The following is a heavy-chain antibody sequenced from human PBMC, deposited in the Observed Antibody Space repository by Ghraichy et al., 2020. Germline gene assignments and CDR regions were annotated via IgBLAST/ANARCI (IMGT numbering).Heavy chain of an antibody. CDR2: ISGSGGST. J-gene: IGHJ4*02. CDR1: GFTFSSYA. Sequence: GGYLRLSCAASGFTFSSYAMSWVRQAPGKGLEWVSAISGSGGSTYYADSVKGRFTISRDNSKNTPYLQMNSLRAEDTAVYYCAKPTFGGVIGKGHFDYWGQGTLVTVSS. D-gene: IGHD3-16*02. CDR3: AKPTFGGVIGKGHFDY. V-gene: IGHV3-23*01.